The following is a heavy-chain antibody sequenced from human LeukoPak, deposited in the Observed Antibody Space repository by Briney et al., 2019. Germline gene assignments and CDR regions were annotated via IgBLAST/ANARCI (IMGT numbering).Heavy chain of an antibody. CDR3: AREGITMIGRAFDI. D-gene: IGHD3-22*01. Sequence: PSETLSLTCTVSGGSISSSSHYWGWIRQPPGKGLEWIGSIYYRGSTGYNPSLKSRVTMSVDTSKNQFSLKLSSVTAADTAVYYCAREGITMIGRAFDIWGQGTMVTVSS. V-gene: IGHV4-39*07. J-gene: IGHJ3*02. CDR2: IYYRGST. CDR1: GGSISSSSHY.